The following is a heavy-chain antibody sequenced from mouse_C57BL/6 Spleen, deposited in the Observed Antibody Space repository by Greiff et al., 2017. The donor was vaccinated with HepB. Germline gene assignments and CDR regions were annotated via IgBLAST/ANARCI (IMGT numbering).Heavy chain of an antibody. Sequence: QVQLKQPGAELVKPGASVKLSCKASGYTFTSYWMHWVKQRPGQGLEWIGMIHPNSGSTNYNEKFKSKATLTVDKSSSTAYMQLSSLTSEDSAVYYCARFYYYGSKGAMDYWGQGTSVTVSS. CDR3: ARFYYYGSKGAMDY. V-gene: IGHV1-64*01. CDR2: IHPNSGST. D-gene: IGHD1-1*01. J-gene: IGHJ4*01. CDR1: GYTFTSYW.